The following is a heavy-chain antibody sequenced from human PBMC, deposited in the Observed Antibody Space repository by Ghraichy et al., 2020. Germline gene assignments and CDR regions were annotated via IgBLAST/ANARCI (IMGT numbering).Heavy chain of an antibody. D-gene: IGHD5-18*01. Sequence: SETLSLTCTVSGYSISSGYYWGWIRQPPGKGLEWIGSIYHSGSTYYNPSLKSRVTISVDTSKNQFSLKLSSVTAADTAVYYCASTGFPSVDTAMVISVWGQGTLVTVSS. CDR1: GYSISSGYY. J-gene: IGHJ4*02. CDR2: IYHSGST. CDR3: ASTGFPSVDTAMVISV. V-gene: IGHV4-38-2*02.